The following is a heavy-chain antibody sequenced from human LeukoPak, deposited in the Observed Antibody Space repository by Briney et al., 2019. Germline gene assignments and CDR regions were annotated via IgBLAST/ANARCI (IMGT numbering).Heavy chain of an antibody. J-gene: IGHJ4*02. V-gene: IGHV3-64D*09. CDR1: GFTFSSYA. CDR2: ISSNGGST. D-gene: IGHD3-22*01. Sequence: GGSLRLSCSASGFTFSSYAMHWVRQAPGKGLEYVSAISSNGGSTYYADSVKGRFTISRDNSKNTLYLQMSSLRAEDTAVYRCVKARPSSGYPHFDYWGQGTLVTVSS. CDR3: VKARPSSGYPHFDY.